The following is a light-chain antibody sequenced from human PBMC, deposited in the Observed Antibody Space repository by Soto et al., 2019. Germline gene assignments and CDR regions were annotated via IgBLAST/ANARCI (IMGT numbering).Light chain of an antibody. Sequence: IQMNQSPSSLSASVGERATIXXRASQGIRDELGWYQQKAGQPPKVXIYAASSLQRGVPSRFSGSGAGTDFTLTISSLQPEDFATYYCQHSYSTPLTFGGGTNVEIK. CDR2: AAS. CDR3: QHSYSTPLT. CDR1: QGIRDE. J-gene: IGKJ4*01. V-gene: IGKV1-39*01.